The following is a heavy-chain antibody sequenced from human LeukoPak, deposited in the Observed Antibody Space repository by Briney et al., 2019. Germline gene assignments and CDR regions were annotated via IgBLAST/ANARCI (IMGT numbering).Heavy chain of an antibody. V-gene: IGHV3-7*01. Sequence: PGGSLRLSCAASGFTFSAYSMNWVRQAPGKGLEWVANTNQDGSEKYYADSVKARFTISRDNAKNSLYLQMNGLRAEDTAVYYCAKQLSSNANWGQGTLVTVSS. D-gene: IGHD5-18*01. CDR1: GFTFSAYS. J-gene: IGHJ4*02. CDR2: TNQDGSEK. CDR3: AKQLSSNAN.